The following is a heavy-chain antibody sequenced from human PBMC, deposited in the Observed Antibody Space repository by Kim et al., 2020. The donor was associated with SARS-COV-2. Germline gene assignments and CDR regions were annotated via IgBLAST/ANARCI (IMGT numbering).Heavy chain of an antibody. V-gene: IGHV3-66*02. CDR1: GFTVSSNY. Sequence: GGSLRLSCAASGFTVSSNYMSWVRQAPGKGLEWVSVIYSGGSTYYADSVKGRFTISRDNSKNTLYLQMNSLRAEDTAVYYCARSSSSWRYYYYGMDVWGQGTTVTVSS. CDR2: IYSGGST. J-gene: IGHJ6*02. D-gene: IGHD6-6*01. CDR3: ARSSSSWRYYYYGMDV.